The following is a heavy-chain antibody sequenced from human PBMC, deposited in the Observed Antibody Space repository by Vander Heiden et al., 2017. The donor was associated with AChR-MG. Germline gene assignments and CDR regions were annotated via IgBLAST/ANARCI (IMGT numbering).Heavy chain of an antibody. J-gene: IGHJ5*02. V-gene: IGHV1-8*01. D-gene: IGHD3-10*01. CDR3: ARGRGTMVRGVIITPNWFDP. Sequence: QVQLVQSGAEVKKPGASVKVSCKASGYTFPSYDINGVGQATGQGLEWRGWMNPNSGNTGYAQKFQGRVTMTRNTSISTAYMELSSLRSEDTAVYYCARGRGTMVRGVIITPNWFDPWGQGTLVTVSS. CDR2: MNPNSGNT. CDR1: GYTFPSYD.